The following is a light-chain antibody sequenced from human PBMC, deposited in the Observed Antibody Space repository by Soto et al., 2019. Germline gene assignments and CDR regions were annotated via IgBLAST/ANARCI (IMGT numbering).Light chain of an antibody. V-gene: IGLV2-23*02. Sequence: QSVLTQPASVSGSPGQSITISCTGTSSNVGSYKLVSWYQQHPGKAPKLMIFEVNKRPSGVSNRFSGSKSGNTASLTISGLKVEDEADYYCCSSVASPTYVLGHGTKVTV. J-gene: IGLJ1*01. CDR1: SSNVGSYKL. CDR2: EVN. CDR3: CSSVASPTYV.